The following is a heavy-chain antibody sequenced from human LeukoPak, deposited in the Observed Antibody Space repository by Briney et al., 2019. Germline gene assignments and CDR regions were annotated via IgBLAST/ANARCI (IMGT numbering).Heavy chain of an antibody. CDR3: ARDTLIVVVPAATFDY. Sequence: SQTLSPTCTVSGGSISSSSYYWGWIRQPPGKGLEWIGSIYYSGSTYYNPSLKSRVTISVDTSKNQFSLKLSSVTAADTAVYYCARDTLIVVVPAATFDYWGQGTLVTVSS. CDR2: IYYSGST. D-gene: IGHD2-2*01. CDR1: GGSISSSSYY. J-gene: IGHJ4*02. V-gene: IGHV4-39*07.